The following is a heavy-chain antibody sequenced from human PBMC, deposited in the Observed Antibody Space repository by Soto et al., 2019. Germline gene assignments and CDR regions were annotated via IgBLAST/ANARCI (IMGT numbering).Heavy chain of an antibody. D-gene: IGHD4-17*01. V-gene: IGHV4-59*02. CDR1: GDSVTSHY. CDR3: ARVEDYGDYFDY. CDR2: IYYSGTT. Sequence: LSETLSLTCSFSGDSVTSHYLTWIRQSPGKGLEWIGYIYYSGTTNYNPSLKSRVTISVDTSKNQFSLKLSSVTAADTAVYYCARVEDYGDYFDYWGQGTLVTVSS. J-gene: IGHJ4*02.